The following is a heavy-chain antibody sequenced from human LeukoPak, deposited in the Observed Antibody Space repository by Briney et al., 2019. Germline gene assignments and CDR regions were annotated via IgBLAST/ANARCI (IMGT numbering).Heavy chain of an antibody. V-gene: IGHV3-30*02. CDR2: IRHDESNN. D-gene: IGHD3-10*02. J-gene: IGHJ4*02. Sequence: GGSLRLSCAASGFTFRSHGMHWVRQAPGKGLEWVAFIRHDESNNYYGDSVKGRFTISRDITQNMLYLQMNNLRAEDTAVYYSAKQFDYVQDYWGQGTLVTVSS. CDR1: GFTFRSHG. CDR3: AKQFDYVQDY.